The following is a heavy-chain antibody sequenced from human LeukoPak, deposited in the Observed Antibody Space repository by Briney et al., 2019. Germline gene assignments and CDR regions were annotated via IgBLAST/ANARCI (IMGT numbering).Heavy chain of an antibody. J-gene: IGHJ3*02. CDR1: GFTVSSNY. Sequence: GSLRLSCTVSGFTVSSNYMSWVRQAPGKGLEWVSVIYSGGSTYYADSVKGRFTISRDNSKNTLYLQMNSLRAEDTAVYYCASSMTYDSSGYYYVFAFDIWGQGTMVTVSS. V-gene: IGHV3-53*01. CDR3: ASSMTYDSSGYYYVFAFDI. CDR2: IYSGGST. D-gene: IGHD3-22*01.